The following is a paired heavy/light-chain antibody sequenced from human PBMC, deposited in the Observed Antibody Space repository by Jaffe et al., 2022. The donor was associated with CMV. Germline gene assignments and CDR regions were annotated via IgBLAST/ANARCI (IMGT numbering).Light chain of an antibody. CDR2: ENN. Sequence: QSVLTQPPSVSAAPGQKVTISCSGSSSNIGNNFVSWYQHLPGTAPKLLIYENNKRPSGILDRFSGSKSGTSATLGITGLQTGDEGDYYCGTWDSSLSVFVFGTATEVTVL. CDR1: SSNIGNNF. J-gene: IGLJ1*01. V-gene: IGLV1-51*02. CDR3: GTWDSSLSVFV.
Heavy chain of an antibody. CDR1: GGSISSYY. Sequence: QVQLQESGPGLMKPSETLSLTCSVSGGSISSYYWSWIRQFPGKGLEWIGDIHIIGNTNHNPSLKSRVTMSLDTSKNQFSLKLTSVTAADTAIYYCARGLYTSNWSYFEDWGQGSLVTVSS. CDR2: IHIIGNT. D-gene: IGHD6-13*01. CDR3: ARGLYTSNWSYFED. J-gene: IGHJ4*02. V-gene: IGHV4-59*01.